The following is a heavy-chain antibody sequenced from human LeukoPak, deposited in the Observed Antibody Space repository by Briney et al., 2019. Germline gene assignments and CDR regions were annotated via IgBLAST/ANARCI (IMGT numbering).Heavy chain of an antibody. Sequence: PGGSLRLSCAASGFTFSSYAMSWVRQAPGKGLEWVSAISGSGGSTYYADSVKGRFTISRDNSKNTLYLQMNSLRAEDTAVYYCAKASYYYDSSGYHFYYGMDVWGQGTTVTVSS. CDR1: GFTFSSYA. J-gene: IGHJ6*02. CDR2: ISGSGGST. D-gene: IGHD3-22*01. CDR3: AKASYYYDSSGYHFYYGMDV. V-gene: IGHV3-23*01.